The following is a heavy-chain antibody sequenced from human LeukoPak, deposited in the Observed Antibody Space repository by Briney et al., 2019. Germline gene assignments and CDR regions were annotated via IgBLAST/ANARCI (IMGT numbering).Heavy chain of an antibody. D-gene: IGHD2-2*01. CDR2: IIPIFGTT. Sequence: SVKISCKASGGALSTYGISWVRQAPGQGLEWMGGIIPIFGTTNYAKNFQGRVTITADESTSTAYMEVSGLRSDDTAVYYCASSRANLASGDSVVVPVALYYYYYMDVWGKGTTVTVSS. J-gene: IGHJ6*03. CDR1: GGALSTYG. CDR3: ASSRANLASGDSVVVPVALYYYYYMDV. V-gene: IGHV1-69*01.